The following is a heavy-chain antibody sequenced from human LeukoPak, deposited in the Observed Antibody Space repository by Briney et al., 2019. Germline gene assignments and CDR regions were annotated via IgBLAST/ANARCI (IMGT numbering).Heavy chain of an antibody. D-gene: IGHD3-16*01. V-gene: IGHV3-9*01. CDR3: AKDIGSIDVFDI. J-gene: IGHJ3*02. Sequence: GGSLRLSCAASGFTFDDYAMHWVRQAPGKGLEWVSGISWNGGTIAYADSVKGRFTISRDNAKNSLYLQMNSLRAEDTAFYYCAKDIGSIDVFDIWGQGTMVTVSS. CDR1: GFTFDDYA. CDR2: ISWNGGTI.